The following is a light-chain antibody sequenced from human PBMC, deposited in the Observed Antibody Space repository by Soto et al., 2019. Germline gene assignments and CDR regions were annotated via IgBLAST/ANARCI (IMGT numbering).Light chain of an antibody. Sequence: QSVLTQPPSVSAAPGQKVTISCSGSSSNIGNNYVSWYQQLPGTAPELLISENNKRPSGIPDRFSGSKSGTSATLGITGLQTGDEADYYCGTWDSSLSAEVFGTGTKVTVL. CDR2: ENN. V-gene: IGLV1-51*02. J-gene: IGLJ1*01. CDR3: GTWDSSLSAEV. CDR1: SSNIGNNY.